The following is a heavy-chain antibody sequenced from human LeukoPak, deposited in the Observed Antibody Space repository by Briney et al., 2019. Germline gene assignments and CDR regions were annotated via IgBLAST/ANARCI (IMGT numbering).Heavy chain of an antibody. CDR1: GYTFTGYY. D-gene: IGHD3/OR15-3a*01. J-gene: IGHJ4*02. V-gene: IGHV1-2*02. CDR2: INPNSGGT. Sequence: ASVKVSCKASGYTFTGYYMHWVRQAPGQGLEWMGWINPNSGGTNYAQKFQGRVTMTRDTSISTGYMELGRLKPDDTAVYYCAVGGTGYYTFDYWGQGTLVTVSS. CDR3: AVGGTGYYTFDY.